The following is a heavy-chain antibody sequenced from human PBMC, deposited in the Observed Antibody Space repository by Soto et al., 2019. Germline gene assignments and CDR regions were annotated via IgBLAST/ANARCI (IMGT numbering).Heavy chain of an antibody. J-gene: IGHJ6*02. CDR1: GFTFSNAW. V-gene: IGHV3-15*01. Sequence: GGSLRLSCAASGFTFSNAWMSWVRQAPGKGLERVGRIKSKTDGGTTDYAAPVKGRFTISRDDSKNTLYLQMNSLKTEDTAVYYCTTVGYSSGWYDYYYGIDVWGQGTTVTVSS. CDR3: TTVGYSSGWYDYYYGIDV. D-gene: IGHD6-19*01. CDR2: IKSKTDGGTT.